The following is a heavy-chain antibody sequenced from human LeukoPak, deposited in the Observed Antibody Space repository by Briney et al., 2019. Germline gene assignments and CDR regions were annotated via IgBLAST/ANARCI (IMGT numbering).Heavy chain of an antibody. CDR3: AKDIQPMVRGVIDGWDYYGMDV. V-gene: IGHV3-7*01. CDR1: GFTFSSYW. D-gene: IGHD3-10*01. J-gene: IGHJ6*02. Sequence: PGGSLRLSCAASGFTFSSYWMSWVRQAPGKGLEWVANIKQDGSEKYYVDSVKGRFTISRDNAKNSLYLQMNSLGAEDTAVYYCAKDIQPMVRGVIDGWDYYGMDVWGQGTTVTVSS. CDR2: IKQDGSEK.